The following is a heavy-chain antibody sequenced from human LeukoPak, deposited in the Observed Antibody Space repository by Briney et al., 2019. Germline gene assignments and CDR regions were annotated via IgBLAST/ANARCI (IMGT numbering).Heavy chain of an antibody. CDR2: ISSSSSTI. Sequence: GGSLRLSCAASGFTFSSYSMNWVRQAPGKGLEWVSYISSSSSTIYYADSVKGRFTISRDNAKNSLYLQKNSLIAENTAVHYCARGYDEYDYWAQGTLVTVSS. J-gene: IGHJ4*02. D-gene: IGHD5-12*01. CDR3: ARGYDEYDY. V-gene: IGHV3-48*01. CDR1: GFTFSSYS.